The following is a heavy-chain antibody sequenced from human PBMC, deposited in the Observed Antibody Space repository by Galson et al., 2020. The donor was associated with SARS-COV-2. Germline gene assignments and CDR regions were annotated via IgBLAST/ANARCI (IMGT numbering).Heavy chain of an antibody. CDR3: ARDASGWSSDDAFDI. Sequence: SQTLSLTCTVSGVSMISYYWTWIRQPAGKGLEWVGRIYSTGSTNFNPSLESRVTMSVDMSKSQFSLRLSSVTAADTAIYYCARDASGWSSDDAFDIWGQGTMVTVSS. CDR1: GVSMISYY. CDR2: IYSTGST. D-gene: IGHD6-19*01. J-gene: IGHJ3*02. V-gene: IGHV4-4*07.